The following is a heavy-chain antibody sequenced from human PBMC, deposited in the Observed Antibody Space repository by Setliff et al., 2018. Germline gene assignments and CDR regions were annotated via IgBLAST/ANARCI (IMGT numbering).Heavy chain of an antibody. D-gene: IGHD3-3*01. J-gene: IGHJ4*02. CDR1: GGPINSDRYY. CDR2: MYSSGST. V-gene: IGHV4-39*01. CDR3: VRRRTGPGGVFDY. Sequence: SETLSLTCTVSGGPINSDRYYWGWIRQPPGKGLEWIGSMYSSGSTYYNPSLKSRVTISVDTSQNQFSLNLSSVTATDTAVYYCVRRRTGPGGVFDYWGQGTLVTVSS.